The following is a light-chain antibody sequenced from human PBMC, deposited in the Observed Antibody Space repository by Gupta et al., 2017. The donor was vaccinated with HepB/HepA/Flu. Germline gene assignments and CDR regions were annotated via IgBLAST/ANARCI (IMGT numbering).Light chain of an antibody. CDR1: NSNIGHNA. J-gene: IGLJ3*02. CDR3: ATWDDSLNGGV. Sequence: QPVVTPPLSASGPPGQRVTISCSGSNSNIGHNAVNWYQHVPGSAPKLLIYDTNHRPSGVPDRFSGSKSGTSASLAISGLQSEDEAEYDCATWDDSLNGGVFGGGTKLTVL. V-gene: IGLV1-44*01. CDR2: DTN.